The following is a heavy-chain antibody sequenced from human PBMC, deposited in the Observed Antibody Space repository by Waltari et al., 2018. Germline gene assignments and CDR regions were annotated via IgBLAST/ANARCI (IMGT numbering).Heavy chain of an antibody. V-gene: IGHV3-30*02. J-gene: IGHJ3*01. Sequence: QVHLVESGGGVVEPGGSLSLSCAASGFTLSVYGMHWFRQAPGKGLEWVAFIRYDASDIYYRDSVKGRFTISRDNSKNTLFLQMSSLRPEDTAVYYCAKVGVGLTTWYPFDVWGQGTMVTVSS. CDR1: GFTLSVYG. CDR2: IRYDASDI. CDR3: AKVGVGLTTWYPFDV. D-gene: IGHD1-1*01.